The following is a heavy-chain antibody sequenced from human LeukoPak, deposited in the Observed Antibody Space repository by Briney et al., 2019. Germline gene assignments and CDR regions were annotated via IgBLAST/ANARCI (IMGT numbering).Heavy chain of an antibody. V-gene: IGHV1-69*13. J-gene: IGHJ5*02. Sequence: SVKVSCKASGGTFSSYAISWVRQAPGQGLEWMGGIIPIFGTANYAQKFQGRVTITADECTSTAYMELSSLRSEDTAVYYCARYYDFWSGYSAGSRTYNWFDPWGQGTLVTVSS. CDR2: IIPIFGTA. CDR1: GGTFSSYA. CDR3: ARYYDFWSGYSAGSRTYNWFDP. D-gene: IGHD3-3*01.